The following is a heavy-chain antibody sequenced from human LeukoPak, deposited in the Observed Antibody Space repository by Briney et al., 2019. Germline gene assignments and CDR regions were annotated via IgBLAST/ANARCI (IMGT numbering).Heavy chain of an antibody. Sequence: GGSLRLSCAASGFTFNSYWMGWVRQAPGKGLEWVADIKQDGSKMHYLDSVRGRFTISRDNAKNSVYLQMNSLRDEDTAVYYCVRDFGGDSGWYNDYWGRGTLVTVSA. CDR3: VRDFGGDSGWYNDY. J-gene: IGHJ4*01. CDR2: IKQDGSKM. V-gene: IGHV3-7*01. CDR1: GFTFNSYW. D-gene: IGHD6-19*01.